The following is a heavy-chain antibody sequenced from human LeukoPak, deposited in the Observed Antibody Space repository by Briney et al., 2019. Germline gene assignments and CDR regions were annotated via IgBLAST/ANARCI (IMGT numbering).Heavy chain of an antibody. J-gene: IGHJ5*02. V-gene: IGHV3-21*01. D-gene: IGHD6-6*01. CDR1: GFTFSSYS. CDR3: ARSIAAPSWFDP. Sequence: PGGSLRLSCAASGFTFSSYSMNWVRQAPGKVLEWVSSISSSSSYIYYADSVKGRFTISRDNAKNSLYLQMNSLRAEDTAVYYCARSIAAPSWFDPWGQGTLVTVSS. CDR2: ISSSSSYI.